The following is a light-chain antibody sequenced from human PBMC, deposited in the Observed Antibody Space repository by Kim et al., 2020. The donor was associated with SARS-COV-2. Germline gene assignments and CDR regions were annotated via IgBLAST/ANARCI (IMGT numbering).Light chain of an antibody. J-gene: IGLJ1*01. Sequence: LTQPPSASGSPGQSVTISCTGSSSDVGAYNFVSWYQQRPGKVPKLMMYEVSKRPSGVPDRFSGSKSGNTASLTVSGLQAEDEADYYCSSYTGSGDVFGTGTKVTVL. V-gene: IGLV2-8*01. CDR2: EVS. CDR3: SSYTGSGDV. CDR1: SSDVGAYNF.